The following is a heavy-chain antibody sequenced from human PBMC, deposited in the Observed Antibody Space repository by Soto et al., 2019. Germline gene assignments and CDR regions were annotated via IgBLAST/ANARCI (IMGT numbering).Heavy chain of an antibody. CDR3: AKGKTSGWYYFDY. Sequence: GGALRLSCVASGFTFSNYAMSWVRQAPGKGLEWVSGISASGRDTYYADSVKDRFTISRDSFKNTLYLQMNSLRAEDTGTYYCAKGKTSGWYYFDYWGQGALVTVSS. CDR2: ISASGRDT. CDR1: GFTFSNYA. V-gene: IGHV3-23*01. D-gene: IGHD6-19*01. J-gene: IGHJ4*02.